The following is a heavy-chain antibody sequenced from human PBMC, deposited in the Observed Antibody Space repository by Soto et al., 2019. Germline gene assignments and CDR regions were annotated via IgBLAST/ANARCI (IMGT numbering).Heavy chain of an antibody. CDR1: GFTFSSYW. Sequence: GGSLRLSCAASGFTFSSYWMSWVRQAPGKGLEWVANIKQDGSEKYYVDSVKGRFTISRDNAKNSLYLQMNSLRAEDTAVYYCARDGDSSSWQPFDYWGQGTLVTVSS. D-gene: IGHD6-13*01. CDR3: ARDGDSSSWQPFDY. J-gene: IGHJ4*02. V-gene: IGHV3-7*03. CDR2: IKQDGSEK.